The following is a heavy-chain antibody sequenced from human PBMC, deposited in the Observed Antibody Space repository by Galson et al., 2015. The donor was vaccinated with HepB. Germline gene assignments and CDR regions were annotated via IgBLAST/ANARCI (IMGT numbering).Heavy chain of an antibody. V-gene: IGHV3-30-3*01. Sequence: SLRLSCAASGFTFSSYAMHWVRQAPGKGLEWVAVISYDGSNKYYADSVKGRFTISRDNSKNTLYLQMNSLRAEDTAVYYCARSSSSWSPPPNDAFDIWGQGTMVTVSS. D-gene: IGHD6-13*01. CDR2: ISYDGSNK. CDR3: ARSSSSWSPPPNDAFDI. J-gene: IGHJ3*02. CDR1: GFTFSSYA.